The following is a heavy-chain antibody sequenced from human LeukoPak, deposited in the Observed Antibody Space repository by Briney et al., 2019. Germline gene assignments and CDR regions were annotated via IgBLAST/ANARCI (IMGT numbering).Heavy chain of an antibody. Sequence: PSETLSLTCTVSGGSISSSSYYWGWIRQPPGKGLEWIGSIYYSGSTYYNPSLKSRVTISVDTSKNQFSLKLSSVTAADTAVYYCARGRSGIQYNFDYWGQGTLVTVSS. CDR3: ARGRSGIQYNFDY. V-gene: IGHV4-39*01. CDR2: IYYSGST. CDR1: GGSISSSSYY. D-gene: IGHD1-26*01. J-gene: IGHJ4*02.